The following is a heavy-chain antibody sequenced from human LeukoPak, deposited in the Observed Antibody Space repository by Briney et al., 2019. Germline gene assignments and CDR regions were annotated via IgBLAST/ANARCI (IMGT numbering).Heavy chain of an antibody. Sequence: PSETLSLTCTVFRGSVTNTDYYWSWIRQPPGKGLEWIGEINHSGSTNYNPSLKSRVTISVDTSKNQFSLKLSSVTAADTAVYYCARRDSSGWYHYWGQGTLVTVSS. D-gene: IGHD6-19*01. CDR3: ARRDSSGWYHY. V-gene: IGHV4-34*01. J-gene: IGHJ4*02. CDR2: INHSGST. CDR1: RGSVTNTDYY.